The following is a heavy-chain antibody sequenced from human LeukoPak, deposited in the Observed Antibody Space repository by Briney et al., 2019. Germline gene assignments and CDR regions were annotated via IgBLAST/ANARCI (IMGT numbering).Heavy chain of an antibody. CDR2: IYTSGST. CDR1: GGSISSYY. CDR3: AREAARLFDY. D-gene: IGHD6-6*01. Sequence: SETLSLTCTVSGGSISSYYWSWIRQPPGKGLEWIGYIYTSGSTNYNPSLKSRVTISVDTSKNQFSLKLSSVTAADTAVYYCAREAARLFDYWGQGTLVTVSS. V-gene: IGHV4-4*08. J-gene: IGHJ4*02.